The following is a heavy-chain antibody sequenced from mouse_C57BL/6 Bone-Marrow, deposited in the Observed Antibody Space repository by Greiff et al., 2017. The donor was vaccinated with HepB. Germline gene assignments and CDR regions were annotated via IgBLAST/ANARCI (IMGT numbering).Heavy chain of an antibody. V-gene: IGHV1-59*01. J-gene: IGHJ2*01. CDR1: GYTFTSYW. Sequence: VQLQQPGAELVRPGTSVKLSCKASGYTFTSYWMHWVKQRPGQGLEWIGVIDPSDSYTNYNQKFKGKATLTVDTSSSPAYMQLSSLTSEDSAVYYCARDILRSWGQGTTLTVSS. CDR2: IDPSDSYT. CDR3: ARDILRS. D-gene: IGHD1-1*01.